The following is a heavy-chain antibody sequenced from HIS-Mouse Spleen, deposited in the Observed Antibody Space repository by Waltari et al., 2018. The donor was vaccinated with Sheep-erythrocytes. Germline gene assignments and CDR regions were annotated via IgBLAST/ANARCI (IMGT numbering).Heavy chain of an antibody. CDR1: GYTFTGYH. J-gene: IGHJ1*01. Sequence: QVQLVQSGAEVKNPGASVQVYCKASGYTFTGYHLHWVRQAPGQGLEGMGWINPNSGGTNYAQKFQGRVTMTRDTSISTAYMELSRLRSDDTAVYYCARGYCSSTSCYGYFQHWGQGTLVTVSS. CDR2: INPNSGGT. V-gene: IGHV1-2*02. D-gene: IGHD2-2*01. CDR3: ARGYCSSTSCYGYFQH.